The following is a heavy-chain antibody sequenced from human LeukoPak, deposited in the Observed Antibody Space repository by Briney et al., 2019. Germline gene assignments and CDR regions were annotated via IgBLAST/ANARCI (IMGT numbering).Heavy chain of an antibody. CDR1: GFTFSSYS. D-gene: IGHD3-10*01. CDR3: ASLGGVRGVGGYFDY. J-gene: IGHJ4*02. CDR2: ISSSSSYI. V-gene: IGHV3-21*01. Sequence: GGSLRLSCAASGFTFSSYSMNWVRQAPGKGLEWVSSISSSSSYIYYADSVKGRFTISRDNAKNSLYLQMNSLRAEDTAVYYCASLGGVRGVGGYFDYWGQGTLVTVSS.